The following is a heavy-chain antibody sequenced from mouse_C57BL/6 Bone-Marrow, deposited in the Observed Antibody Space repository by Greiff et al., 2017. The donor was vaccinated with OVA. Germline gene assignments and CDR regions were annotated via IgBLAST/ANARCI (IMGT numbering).Heavy chain of an antibody. CDR3: TTLDGSWYVDV. V-gene: IGHV14-4*01. J-gene: IGHJ1*03. CDR2: IDPENGDT. D-gene: IGHD2-3*01. CDR1: GYNIKDDY. Sequence: VQLQQPGAELVRPGASVKLSCTASGYNIKDDYMHWVKQRPEQGLEWIGWIDPENGDTEYASKFQGKATLTADTSSNTAYMQLSSLTSEDTAVYYCTTLDGSWYVDVWGTGTTVTVSS.